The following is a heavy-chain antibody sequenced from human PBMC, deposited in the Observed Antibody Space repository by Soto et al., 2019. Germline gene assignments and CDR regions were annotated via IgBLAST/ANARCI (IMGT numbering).Heavy chain of an antibody. Sequence: QVQLRESGPGLVKPSQTLSLTCSVSGASVAGGSYYWSWVRQPPGKGLEWIGYIPSRGRPFYNPSLTSRGAVSAYASTNQLSLHLTSVTAADTAVYYCARATDSGYDFGLWGQGTLVAVAS. CDR2: IPSRGRP. V-gene: IGHV4-30-4*01. J-gene: IGHJ5*02. CDR1: GASVAGGSYY. CDR3: ARATDSGYDFGL. D-gene: IGHD5-12*01.